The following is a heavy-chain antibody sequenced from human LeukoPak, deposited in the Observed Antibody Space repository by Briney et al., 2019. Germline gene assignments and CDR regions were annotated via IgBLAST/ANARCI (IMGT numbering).Heavy chain of an antibody. Sequence: GGSLRLSCVASGFTFSDYYMNWIRQAPGKGLEWVSYISNSGSTRYYADSVKGRLTISRDNARNSMYLQMNSLRVEDTGVYYRVRGGYYDFWSGYLVYWGQGTLVTVSS. D-gene: IGHD3-3*01. CDR1: GFTFSDYY. CDR2: ISNSGSTR. CDR3: VRGGYYDFWSGYLVY. J-gene: IGHJ4*02. V-gene: IGHV3-11*04.